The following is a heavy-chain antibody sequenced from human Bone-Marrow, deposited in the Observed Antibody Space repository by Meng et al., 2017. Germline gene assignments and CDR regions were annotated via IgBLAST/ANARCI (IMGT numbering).Heavy chain of an antibody. Sequence: SETLSLTCTVSGGSISSYYWSWIRQPPGKGREWIGYIYYSGSTNYNPSLKSQVTISVDTSKNQFSLKLSSVTAADTAVYYCARASHYYDSSGYYVFDYWGQGTLVTVSS. CDR3: ARASHYYDSSGYYVFDY. V-gene: IGHV4-59*01. CDR2: IYYSGST. D-gene: IGHD3-22*01. CDR1: GGSISSYY. J-gene: IGHJ4*02.